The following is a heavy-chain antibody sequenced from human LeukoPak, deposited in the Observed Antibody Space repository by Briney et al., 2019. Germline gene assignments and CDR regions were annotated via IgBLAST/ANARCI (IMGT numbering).Heavy chain of an antibody. CDR2: INHSGST. J-gene: IGHJ4*02. CDR1: GGSFSGYY. D-gene: IGHD3-9*01. Sequence: PSETLSLTCAVYGGSFSGYYWSWIRQPPGKGLEWTGEINHSGSTNYNPSLKSRVTISVDTSKNQFPLKLSSVTAADTAVYYCARSRYDILTGYYNEDYWGQGTLVTVSS. V-gene: IGHV4-34*01. CDR3: ARSRYDILTGYYNEDY.